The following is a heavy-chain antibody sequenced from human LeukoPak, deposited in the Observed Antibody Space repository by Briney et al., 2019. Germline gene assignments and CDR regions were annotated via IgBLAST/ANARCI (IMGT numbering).Heavy chain of an antibody. D-gene: IGHD3-9*01. V-gene: IGHV1-58*02. J-gene: IGHJ6*02. CDR1: GFTFTSSA. CDR2: IVVGSGNT. CDR3: ARDRYYDILTGDYYYGMDV. Sequence: GASVKVSCKASGFTFTSSAMQWVRQARGQRLEWIGWIVVGSGNTNYAQKLQGRVTMTTDTSTSTAYMELRSLRSDDTAVYYCARDRYYDILTGDYYYGMDVWGQGTTVTVSS.